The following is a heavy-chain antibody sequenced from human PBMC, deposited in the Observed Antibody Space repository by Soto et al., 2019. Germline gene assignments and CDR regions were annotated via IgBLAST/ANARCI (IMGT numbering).Heavy chain of an antibody. D-gene: IGHD1-1*01. CDR2: INPSGGST. Sequence: ASVKVSCKASGYTFTSYYMHWVRQAPGQGLEWMGIINPSGGSTSYAQKFQGRVTMTRDTSTSTAYMELRSLRDDDTAMYYCARTGDNYYYFDFWGQGTQVTVSS. V-gene: IGHV1-46*01. CDR1: GYTFTSYY. J-gene: IGHJ4*02. CDR3: ARTGDNYYYFDF.